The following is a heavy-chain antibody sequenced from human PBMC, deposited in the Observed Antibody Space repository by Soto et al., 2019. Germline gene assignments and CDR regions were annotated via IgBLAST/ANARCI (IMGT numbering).Heavy chain of an antibody. CDR1: GGSISTYY. Sequence: LETLSLTCSVSGGSISTYYLSWIRQPPGKGLEWIGYIYYSGSTNYNPSLKSRVTISIDTSNNKFSLTLSSVTAADTAVYYCVRHLGAGFFGDSGPDYWGQGILVTVSS. CDR3: VRHLGAGFFGDSGPDY. CDR2: IYYSGST. D-gene: IGHD1-26*01. J-gene: IGHJ4*02. V-gene: IGHV4-59*08.